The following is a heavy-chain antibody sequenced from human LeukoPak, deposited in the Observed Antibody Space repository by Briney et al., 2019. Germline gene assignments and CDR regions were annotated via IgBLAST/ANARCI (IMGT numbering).Heavy chain of an antibody. V-gene: IGHV4-39*07. CDR2: IFHSGST. J-gene: IGHJ3*01. D-gene: IGHD6-19*01. CDR1: GGSINSATYY. Sequence: SETLSLTCTVSGGSINSATYYWTWIRQPPGNGLEWIASIFHSGSTFYNPSLKSRVTISVDASKNQFSLTMTSVTAADTALYYCARETEKQWQYWGQGTMVTVSS. CDR3: ARETEKQWQY.